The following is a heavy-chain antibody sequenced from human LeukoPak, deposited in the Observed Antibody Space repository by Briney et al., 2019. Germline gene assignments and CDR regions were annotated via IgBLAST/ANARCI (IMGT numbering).Heavy chain of an antibody. J-gene: IGHJ4*02. CDR1: GYTFTRYY. CDR3: ARDRGTVVTHPIDY. CDR2: INPNSGGT. D-gene: IGHD4-23*01. V-gene: IGHV1-2*02. Sequence: ASVKVSCKASGYTFTRYYMHWVRQAPGQGLEWMGWINPNSGGTNYAQKFQGRVNMTRDTSISTAYMELSRLRSDDTAVYYCARDRGTVVTHPIDYWGQGTLVTVSS.